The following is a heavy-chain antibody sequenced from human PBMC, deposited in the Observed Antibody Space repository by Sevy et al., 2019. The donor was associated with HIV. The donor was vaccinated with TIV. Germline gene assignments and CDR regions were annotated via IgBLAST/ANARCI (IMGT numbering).Heavy chain of an antibody. CDR1: GFTFSIYS. CDR2: ISSSSSYI. CDR3: ARDSDAENAFDI. J-gene: IGHJ3*02. D-gene: IGHD2-8*01. Sequence: GESLKISCAASGFTFSIYSMNWVRQAPGKGLEWVSSISSSSSYIYYTDSLKGRFTISRDNAKNSLYLQMNGLRAEDTAVYYCARDSDAENAFDIWGQGTMVTVSS. V-gene: IGHV3-21*01.